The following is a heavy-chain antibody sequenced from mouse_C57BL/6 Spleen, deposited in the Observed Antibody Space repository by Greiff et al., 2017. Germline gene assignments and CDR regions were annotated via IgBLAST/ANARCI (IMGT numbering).Heavy chain of an antibody. Sequence: EVKLMESGGGLVKPGGSLKLSCAASGFTFSSYAMSWVRQTPEKRLEWVATISDGGSYTYYPDNVKGRFTISRDNAKNNLYLQMSHLKSEDTAMYYCARDPSSGYVRGDYWGKAPLSQSPQ. CDR1: GFTFSSYA. D-gene: IGHD3-2*02. J-gene: IGHJ2*01. V-gene: IGHV5-4*01. CDR2: ISDGGSYT. CDR3: ARDPSSGYVRGDY.